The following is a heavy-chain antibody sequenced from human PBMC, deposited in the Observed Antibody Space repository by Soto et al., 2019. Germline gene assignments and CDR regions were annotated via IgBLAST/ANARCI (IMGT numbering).Heavy chain of an antibody. CDR1: GFTFRSYV. D-gene: IGHD1-26*01. V-gene: IGHV3-30*18. Sequence: QVQLVESGGGVVQPGTSLRVSCVGSGFTFRSYVIHWVRQAPGKGLEWVALTSYDGSNEHYADSVKGRFTVSRDNAKNTLSLQVTSLRSEDTAVYYCTKEYIVGTTWGYFESWGQGTLVTVSS. J-gene: IGHJ4*02. CDR2: TSYDGSNE. CDR3: TKEYIVGTTWGYFES.